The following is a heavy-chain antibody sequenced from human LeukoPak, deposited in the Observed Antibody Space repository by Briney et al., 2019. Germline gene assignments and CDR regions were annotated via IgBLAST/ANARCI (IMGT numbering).Heavy chain of an antibody. V-gene: IGHV3-30*14. D-gene: IGHD5-18*01. CDR1: GFTFSSYA. CDR3: ARDVDTAMADY. CDR2: ISYDGSNK. J-gene: IGHJ4*02. Sequence: GRSLRLSCAASGFTFSSYAMHWVRQAPGKGLEWVAVISYDGSNKYYADSVKGRFTISRDNSKNTLYLQMNSLRAEDTAVYYCARDVDTAMADYWGQGTLVTVSS.